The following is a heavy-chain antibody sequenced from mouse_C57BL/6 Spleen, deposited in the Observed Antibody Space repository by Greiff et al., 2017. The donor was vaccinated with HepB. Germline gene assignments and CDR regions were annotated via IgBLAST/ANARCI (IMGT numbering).Heavy chain of an antibody. CDR2: IDPSDSYT. D-gene: IGHD2-4*01. J-gene: IGHJ3*01. CDR1: GYTFTSYW. CDR3: ARPMIYYDYDRGSWFAY. Sequence: QVQLQQPGAELVRPGTSVKLSCKASGYTFTSYWMHWVKQRPGQGLEWIGVIDPSDSYTNYNQKFKGKATLTVDTSSSTAYMQLSSLTSEDSAVYYCARPMIYYDYDRGSWFAYWGQGTLVTVSA. V-gene: IGHV1-59*01.